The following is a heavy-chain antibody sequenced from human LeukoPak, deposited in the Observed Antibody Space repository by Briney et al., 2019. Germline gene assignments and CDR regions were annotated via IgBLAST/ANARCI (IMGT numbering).Heavy chain of an antibody. Sequence: PGGSLRLSCAASGFTFSTYWMSWVRQAPGKGLEWVSAITGSAGNIYYAESVKGRFTISRDNSKNTLYVQMSSLRAEDTALYYCVRETHYVSGSRRGYYFDYWGQGSLVTVSA. V-gene: IGHV3-23*01. CDR3: VRETHYVSGSRRGYYFDY. CDR2: ITGSAGNI. J-gene: IGHJ4*02. CDR1: GFTFSTYW. D-gene: IGHD3-10*01.